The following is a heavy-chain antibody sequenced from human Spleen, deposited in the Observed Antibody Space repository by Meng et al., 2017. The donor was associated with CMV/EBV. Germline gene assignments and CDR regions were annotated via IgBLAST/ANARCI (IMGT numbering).Heavy chain of an antibody. D-gene: IGHD3-10*01. Sequence: SETLSLTCTVSGGSISSGDYYWSWIRQPPGKGLEWIGYIYYSGSTYYTPSLKSRVTISLDTSKNHFSLKLSSVTAADTAVYYCARGFLRGVNAFDIWGQGTMVTVSS. CDR2: IYYSGST. CDR1: GGSISSGDYY. CDR3: ARGFLRGVNAFDI. V-gene: IGHV4-30-4*08. J-gene: IGHJ3*02.